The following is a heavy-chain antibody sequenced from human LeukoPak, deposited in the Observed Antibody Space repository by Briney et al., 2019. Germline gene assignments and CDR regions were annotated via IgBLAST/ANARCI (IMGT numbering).Heavy chain of an antibody. Sequence: PSETLPLTCTVSGGSICSYYWSWIRQPPGKGLEWIGYIYYIGSTYYNPSLKTRVTISVETSKNPFSLKLSSVTAADTAVYCCARGVVPAVMDWFDPWGQGTLVTVSS. V-gene: IGHV4-59*12. CDR3: ARGVVPAVMDWFDP. D-gene: IGHD2-2*01. J-gene: IGHJ5*02. CDR2: IYYIGST. CDR1: GGSICSYY.